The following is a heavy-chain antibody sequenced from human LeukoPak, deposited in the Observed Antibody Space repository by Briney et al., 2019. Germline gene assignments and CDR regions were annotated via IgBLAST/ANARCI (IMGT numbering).Heavy chain of an antibody. CDR3: AKDLKVRGVPYYFDY. CDR1: GFTFSSYA. CDR2: ISGSGGST. Sequence: PGGSLRLSCAASGFTFSSYAMSWVRQAPGKGLEWVSAISGSGGSTYYADSVKGRFTISRDNSKNTLYLQMTSLRAEDTAVYYCAKDLKVRGVPYYFDYWGQGTLVTVSS. J-gene: IGHJ4*02. D-gene: IGHD3-10*01. V-gene: IGHV3-23*01.